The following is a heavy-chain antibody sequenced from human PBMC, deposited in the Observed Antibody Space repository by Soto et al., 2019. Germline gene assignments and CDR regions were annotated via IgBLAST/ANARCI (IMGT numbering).Heavy chain of an antibody. CDR3: TRGSAAPLSLLCFDT. CDR2: VYHRAST. J-gene: IGHJ5*02. Sequence: SETLSLTCAVSGASMTTGGFSWTWVRQPPGGGLEWIGHVYHRASTQYNPSLKGRASISVYTSRSLFSLRLTSLTAADTAVYFCTRGSAAPLSLLCFDTWGQGTPVTVSS. V-gene: IGHV4-30-2*01. CDR1: GASMTTGGFS. D-gene: IGHD2-15*01.